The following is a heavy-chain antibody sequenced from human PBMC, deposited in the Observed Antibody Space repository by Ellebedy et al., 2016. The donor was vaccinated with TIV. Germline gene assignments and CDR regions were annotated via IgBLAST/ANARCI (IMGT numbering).Heavy chain of an antibody. CDR2: ISHDGSKT. J-gene: IGHJ6*02. Sequence: GESLKISCAASGFPFSKYGVHWVRQTPGKGLEWVSVISHDGSKTYYADSVKGRFTISRDNSKNTLSLEMSSLRVEDTAVYYCARYYYGRDVWGQGTTVIVSS. CDR3: ARYYYGRDV. CDR1: GFPFSKYG. V-gene: IGHV3-30*03.